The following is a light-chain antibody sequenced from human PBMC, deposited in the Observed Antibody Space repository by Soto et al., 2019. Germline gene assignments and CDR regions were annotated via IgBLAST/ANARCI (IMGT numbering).Light chain of an antibody. Sequence: DIQMTQSPSSVSASVGDRVTITCRASQGISRWLAWYQQKPGKAPKLLVYAASSLQSGVPSRFSGSGSGTDFTLTISRLEPEDFAVYYCQQYGSSPRTFGQGTRLEIK. CDR1: QGISRW. J-gene: IGKJ5*01. CDR2: AAS. V-gene: IGKV1-12*01. CDR3: QQYGSSPRT.